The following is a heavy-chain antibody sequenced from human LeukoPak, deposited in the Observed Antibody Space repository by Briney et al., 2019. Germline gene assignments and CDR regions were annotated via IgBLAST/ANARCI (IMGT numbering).Heavy chain of an antibody. J-gene: IGHJ2*01. V-gene: IGHV3-7*03. CDR2: IKQDGSEK. CDR1: GLTFSTYW. Sequence: GGSLRLSCAASGLTFSTYWMNWVRQAPGKGLEWVANIKQDGSEKYYVDSVKGRFTLSRGSAKNSLYLQMNSLRAEDTAVYYCARAEWSNWYFDLWGRGTLVTVSS. D-gene: IGHD3-3*01. CDR3: ARAEWSNWYFDL.